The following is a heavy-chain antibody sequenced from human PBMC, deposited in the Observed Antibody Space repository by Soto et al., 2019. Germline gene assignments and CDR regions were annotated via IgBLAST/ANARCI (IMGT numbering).Heavy chain of an antibody. CDR1: GGSFSGYY. CDR3: ARIVWSSSGPGPLEY. V-gene: IGHV4-34*01. J-gene: IGHJ4*02. D-gene: IGHD6-19*01. Sequence: QVQLQQWGAGLLKPSETLSLTCAVYGGSFSGYYWSWIRQPPGKGLEWIGEINHSGSTNYNPSLKSRVTISVDTSKNQFSLKLSSVTAADTAVYYCARIVWSSSGPGPLEYWGQGTLVTVSS. CDR2: INHSGST.